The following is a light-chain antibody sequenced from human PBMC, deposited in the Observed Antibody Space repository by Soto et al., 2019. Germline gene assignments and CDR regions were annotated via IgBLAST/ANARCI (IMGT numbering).Light chain of an antibody. J-gene: IGKJ1*01. Sequence: DIQMTQSPSTLSGSVGYRFTITCRASQTISSWLAWYQQKPGKAPKLLIYKASTLKSGVPSRFSGSGSGTDFTLTISSLQPEDFATYYCQQSYSTPTFGQGTTVDIK. CDR2: KAS. CDR1: QTISSW. V-gene: IGKV1-5*03. CDR3: QQSYSTPT.